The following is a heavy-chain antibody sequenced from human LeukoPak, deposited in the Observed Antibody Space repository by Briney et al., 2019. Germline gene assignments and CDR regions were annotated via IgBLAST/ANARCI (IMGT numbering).Heavy chain of an antibody. Sequence: ASVKVSCKASGYTFTSYCISWVRQAPGQGLEWMGWISAYNGHTNYAQNLQGRVTITTHPSTSPAYMEPSRLRTDHTAVYYRARGGGYYYDSSGYYLHGNFDYWEKGTRDTVFS. V-gene: IGHV1-18*01. CDR1: GYTFTSYC. CDR3: ARGGGYYYDSSGYYLHGNFDY. CDR2: ISAYNGHT. J-gene: IGHJ4*02. D-gene: IGHD3-22*01.